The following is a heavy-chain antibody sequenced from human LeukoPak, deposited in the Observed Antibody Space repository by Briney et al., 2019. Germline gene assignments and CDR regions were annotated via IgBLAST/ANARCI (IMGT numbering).Heavy chain of an antibody. V-gene: IGHV4-4*07. CDR1: GGSISSYY. D-gene: IGHD6-13*01. CDR2: IYTSGST. Sequence: PSETLSLACTVSGGSISSYYWSWIRQPAGKGLEWIGRIYTSGSTNYNPSLKSRVTMSVDTSKNQFSLKLSSVTAADTAVYYCARERIAAADSCFDCWGQGTLVTVSS. J-gene: IGHJ5*01. CDR3: ARERIAAADSCFDC.